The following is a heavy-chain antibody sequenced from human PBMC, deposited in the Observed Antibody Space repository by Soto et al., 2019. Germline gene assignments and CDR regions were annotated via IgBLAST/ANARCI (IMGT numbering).Heavy chain of an antibody. CDR3: ATTAKDSSTSHHSPQIIFDY. CDR1: GFTFSDYY. Sequence: QVQLVESGGGLVKPGGSLRLSCAASGFTFSDYYMSWIRQTPGKGLEWVSYIGSSGSAIYYADSVKGRFTISRDNAKNSLYLQMSSLRAEDTAVYYCATTAKDSSTSHHSPQIIFDYWGQGTLVTVSS. CDR2: IGSSGSAI. J-gene: IGHJ4*02. D-gene: IGHD2-2*01. V-gene: IGHV3-11*01.